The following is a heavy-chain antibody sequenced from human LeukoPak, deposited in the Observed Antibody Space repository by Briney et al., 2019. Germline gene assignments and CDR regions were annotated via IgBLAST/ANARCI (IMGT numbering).Heavy chain of an antibody. CDR3: ATDRIWFGEFVFDY. CDR2: FDPEDGET. D-gene: IGHD3-10*01. J-gene: IGHJ4*02. Sequence: ASVNVSFKFSVYTLTELSMHWVRQAPGKGLEWMGGFDPEDGETIYAQKFQGRVTITEDTSTDTAYMALSSLRSEDTAVYYCATDRIWFGEFVFDYWGQGTLVTVSS. CDR1: VYTLTELS. V-gene: IGHV1-24*01.